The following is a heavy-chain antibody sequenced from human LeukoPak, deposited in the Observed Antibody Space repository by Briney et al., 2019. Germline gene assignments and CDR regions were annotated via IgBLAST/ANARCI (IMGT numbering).Heavy chain of an antibody. CDR3: ARGQYQKGYYYYYGMDV. J-gene: IGHJ6*02. CDR1: GGSFSGYY. CDR2: INHSGST. D-gene: IGHD2-2*01. Sequence: SETLSLTCAVYGGSFSGYYWGWIRQPPGKGLEWIGEINHSGSTNYNPSLKSRVTISVDTSKNQFSLKLSSVTAADTAVYYCARGQYQKGYYYYYGMDVWGQGTTVTVSS. V-gene: IGHV4-34*01.